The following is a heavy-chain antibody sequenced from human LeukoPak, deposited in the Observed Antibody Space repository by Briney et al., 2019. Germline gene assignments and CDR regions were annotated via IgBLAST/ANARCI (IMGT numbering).Heavy chain of an antibody. CDR2: ISGSGGST. CDR1: GFTFSNYA. J-gene: IGHJ5*02. Sequence: GGSLRLSCAASGFTFSNYAMSWVRQAPGKGLEWVSAISGSGGSTYYADSVKGRFTISRDNSKNTLYLQMNSLRAEDTAVYYCAKGYRSSWYDNWFDPWGQGTLVTVSS. V-gene: IGHV3-23*01. CDR3: AKGYRSSWYDNWFDP. D-gene: IGHD6-13*01.